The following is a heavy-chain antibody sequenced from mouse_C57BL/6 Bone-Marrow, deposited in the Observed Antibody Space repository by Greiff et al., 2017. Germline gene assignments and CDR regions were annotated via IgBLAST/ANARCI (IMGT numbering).Heavy chain of an antibody. V-gene: IGHV1-52*01. D-gene: IGHD2-1*01. J-gene: IGHJ2*01. Sequence: VKLQQPGAELVRPGSSVKLSCKASGYTFTSYWMHWVKQRPIQGLEWIGNIDPSVSETHYNQKFKDKATLTVDKSSSTAYMQLSSLTSEDAAVYYCARTSDGNYRQYFDDWGQGTTLTVSS. CDR3: ARTSDGNYRQYFDD. CDR2: IDPSVSET. CDR1: GYTFTSYW.